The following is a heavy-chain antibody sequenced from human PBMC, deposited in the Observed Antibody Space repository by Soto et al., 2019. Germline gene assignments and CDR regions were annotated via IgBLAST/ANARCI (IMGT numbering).Heavy chain of an antibody. CDR1: GYSFTSYW. CDR2: IYPSDSYT. V-gene: IGHV5-51*01. D-gene: IGHD6-13*01. Sequence: GESLKISCKGSGYSFTSYWIGWVSQMPGKGLEWRGIIYPSDSYTRYSPSFQGQVTISADKSISTAYLQWSSLKASDTAMYYCARRSSSSFDYGMDVWGQGTTVTVSS. CDR3: ARRSSSSFDYGMDV. J-gene: IGHJ6*02.